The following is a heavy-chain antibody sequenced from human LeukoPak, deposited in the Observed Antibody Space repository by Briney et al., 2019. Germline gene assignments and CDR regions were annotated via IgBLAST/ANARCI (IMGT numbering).Heavy chain of an antibody. D-gene: IGHD2-8*01. CDR2: FTRNDETT. Sequence: GGSLRLSCAASGFSFSNWTMSWVRQAPGKGLEWVSGFTRNDETTSYADSVKGRFTISRDNSKNTLYLQMSSLRAEDTAVYYCVKVKVVGYSTFDYWGQGALVTVSS. CDR1: GFSFSNWT. CDR3: VKVKVVGYSTFDY. V-gene: IGHV3-23*01. J-gene: IGHJ4*02.